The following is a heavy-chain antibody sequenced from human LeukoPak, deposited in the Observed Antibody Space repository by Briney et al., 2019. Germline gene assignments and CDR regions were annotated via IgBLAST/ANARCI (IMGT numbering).Heavy chain of an antibody. V-gene: IGHV4-39*01. D-gene: IGHD6-19*01. J-gene: IGHJ3*02. CDR2: IYYSGST. CDR1: GGSISSGSYY. CDR3: ASYSSGWPIKRDAFDI. Sequence: NPSETLSLTCTVSGGSISSGSYYWGWIRQPPGKGLEWIGSIYYSGSTYYNPSLKSRVTISVDTSKNQFSLKLSSVTAADTAVYYCASYSSGWPIKRDAFDIWGQGTMVTVSS.